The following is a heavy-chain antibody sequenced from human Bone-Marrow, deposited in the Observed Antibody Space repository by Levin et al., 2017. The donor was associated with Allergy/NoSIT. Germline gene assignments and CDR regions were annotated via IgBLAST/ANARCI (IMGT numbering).Heavy chain of an antibody. J-gene: IGHJ2*01. Sequence: PSETLSLTCTVSGDSINNYYLTWIRQPPGKRPEWLGYIYYSGNSNYNPSLKTRLTMSVDRSKNQFSLQMTSVTAADAALYFCARGTVTANYFDLWGRGTLVSVSS. CDR2: IYYSGNS. CDR1: GDSINNYY. V-gene: IGHV4-59*01. CDR3: ARGTVTANYFDL. D-gene: IGHD2-21*02.